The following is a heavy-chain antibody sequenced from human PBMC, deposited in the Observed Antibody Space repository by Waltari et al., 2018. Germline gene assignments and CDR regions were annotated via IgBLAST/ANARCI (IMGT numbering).Heavy chain of an antibody. CDR2: IIPIFGTA. CDR3: ARDGATPEHYYYYGMDV. J-gene: IGHJ6*02. D-gene: IGHD3-16*01. Sequence: QVQLVQSGAEVKKPGSSVKVSCKASGGTFRSYAISWVRQAPGQGLEWMGGIIPIFGTANYAQKFQGRVTITADESTSTAYMELSSLRSEDTAVYYCARDGATPEHYYYYGMDVWGQGTTVTVSS. V-gene: IGHV1-69*01. CDR1: GGTFRSYA.